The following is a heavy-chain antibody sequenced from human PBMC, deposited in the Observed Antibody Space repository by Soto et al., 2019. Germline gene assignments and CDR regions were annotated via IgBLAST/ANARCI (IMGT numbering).Heavy chain of an antibody. Sequence: QVQLQQSGPGLVKPSQTLSLTCAISGDSVSTHSATWDGIRQSPSRGLEWLGRTYYRSKWYNDYAVSVKGRITINPDTSNNQFSLQLNSVTPDDTAVYYCARLVGNSWLDSWGQGTLVTVSS. J-gene: IGHJ5*01. CDR3: ARLVGNSWLDS. CDR1: GDSVSTHSAT. D-gene: IGHD2-2*01. CDR2: TYYRSKWYN. V-gene: IGHV6-1*01.